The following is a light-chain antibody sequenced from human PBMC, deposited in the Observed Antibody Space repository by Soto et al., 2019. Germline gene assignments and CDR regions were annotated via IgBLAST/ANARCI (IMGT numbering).Light chain of an antibody. CDR1: QSVSSSY. CDR3: QQYGSLVT. CDR2: GAS. J-gene: IGKJ1*01. V-gene: IGKV3-20*01. Sequence: IFLTQSPGTLSLSRWERATLSRRASQSVSSSYLAWYQQKPGRAPRLLIDGASSRATGIPDRFSGSGSGTDFTLAISRLEPEDLAVYYCQQYGSLVTFGQGTKVDIK.